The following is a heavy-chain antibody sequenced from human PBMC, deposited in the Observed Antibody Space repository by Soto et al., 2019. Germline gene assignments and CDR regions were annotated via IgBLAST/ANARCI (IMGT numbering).Heavy chain of an antibody. CDR3: ARDYMVRGVIITTYYGMDV. D-gene: IGHD3-10*01. Sequence: AETLSLTWTVSGGSISNYYWTWIRQPPGKGLEWIGYIYYSGSTNYNPSLKSRVTISVDTSKNQFSLKLSSVTAADTAVYYCARDYMVRGVIITTYYGMDVWGRGTTVTVSS. J-gene: IGHJ6*02. CDR1: GGSISNYY. CDR2: IYYSGST. V-gene: IGHV4-59*12.